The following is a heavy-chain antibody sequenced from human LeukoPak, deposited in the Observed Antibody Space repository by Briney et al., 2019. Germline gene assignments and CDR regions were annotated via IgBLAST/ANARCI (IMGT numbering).Heavy chain of an antibody. CDR1: GFTFSSYG. CDR2: IRYDGSNK. V-gene: IGHV3-30*02. J-gene: IGHJ6*03. Sequence: GGSLRLSCAASGFTFSSYGMHWVSQAPGKGLEWVTFIRYDGSNKYYADSVKGRFSISRDSSKNILYLQMNSLRAEDTAVYYCAKDRCSNGIGCYYYYMDVWGKGTTVTISS. CDR3: AKDRCSNGIGCYYYYMDV. D-gene: IGHD2-8*01.